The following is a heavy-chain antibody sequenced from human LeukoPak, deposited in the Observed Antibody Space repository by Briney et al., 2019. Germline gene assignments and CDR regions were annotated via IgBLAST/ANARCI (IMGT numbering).Heavy chain of an antibody. CDR1: GGSFSGYY. CDR3: ARGYGYSSSSGPHDY. D-gene: IGHD6-6*01. Sequence: SETLSLTCAVYGGSFSGYYWSWIRQPPGKGLEWIGEINHSGSTNYNPSLKSRGTISVDTSKNQFSLKLSSVTAADTAVYYCARGYGYSSSSGPHDYWGQGTLVTVSS. J-gene: IGHJ4*02. V-gene: IGHV4-34*01. CDR2: INHSGST.